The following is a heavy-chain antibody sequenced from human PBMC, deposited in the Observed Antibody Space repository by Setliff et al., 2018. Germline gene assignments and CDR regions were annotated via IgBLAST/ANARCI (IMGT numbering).Heavy chain of an antibody. J-gene: IGHJ6*02. Sequence: GGSLRLSCAASGFTFHDYAMHWVRQAPGKGLEWVASITHDGSKTYILDSVKGRFTISRDNTKNSLYLQMNSLRGEDTAVYHCTRDQDYYGMDVWGQGTTVTVSS. CDR2: ITHDGSKT. CDR1: GFTFHDYA. CDR3: TRDQDYYGMDV. V-gene: IGHV3-7*01.